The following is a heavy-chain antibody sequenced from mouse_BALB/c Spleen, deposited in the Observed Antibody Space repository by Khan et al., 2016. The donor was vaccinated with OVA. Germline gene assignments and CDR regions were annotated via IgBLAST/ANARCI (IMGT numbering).Heavy chain of an antibody. CDR3: SRLAYYYNSEGFAY. CDR1: GFTFSTYG. D-gene: IGHD1-1*01. Sequence: EVELVESGGDLVKPGGSLKLSCAASGFTFSTYGMSWVRQTPEKRLEWVATISTGGTYTYYPDSVKGRFTISRDNAKNTLYLQLSSLKSDDTAIYYCSRLAYYYNSEGFAYWGQGTLVTVSA. V-gene: IGHV5-6*01. J-gene: IGHJ3*01. CDR2: ISTGGTYT.